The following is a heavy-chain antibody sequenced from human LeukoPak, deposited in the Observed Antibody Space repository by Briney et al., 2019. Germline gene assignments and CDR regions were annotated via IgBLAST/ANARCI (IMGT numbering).Heavy chain of an antibody. J-gene: IGHJ4*02. V-gene: IGHV3-30-3*01. CDR1: GFTFSSYA. CDR2: ISYDGSNK. Sequence: GGSLRLSCAASGFTFSSYAMHWVRQAPGKGLEWVAAISYDGSNKYYADSVKGRFTISRDNAKNSLYLQMNSLRAEDTAVYYCATLQQPDDYWGQGTLVTVSS. D-gene: IGHD6-13*01. CDR3: ATLQQPDDY.